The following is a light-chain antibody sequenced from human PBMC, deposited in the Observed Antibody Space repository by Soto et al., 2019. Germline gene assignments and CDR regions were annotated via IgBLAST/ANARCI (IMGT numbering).Light chain of an antibody. CDR3: QQYNNWPPFT. Sequence: ELVMTQSPVTLSVSPGERATLSCRASQSVSNNLAWYQQKPGQAPSLLIYGASTRATGIPARFSGSGSGTAFTLAISSLQSEDFAVYSCQQYNNWPPFTFGQGTRLEIK. V-gene: IGKV3-15*01. J-gene: IGKJ5*01. CDR2: GAS. CDR1: QSVSNN.